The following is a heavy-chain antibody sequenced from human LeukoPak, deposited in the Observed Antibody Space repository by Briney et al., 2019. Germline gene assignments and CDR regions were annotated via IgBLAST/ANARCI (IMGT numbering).Heavy chain of an antibody. J-gene: IGHJ4*02. D-gene: IGHD6-6*01. V-gene: IGHV1-2*02. Sequence: ASVKVSCKASGYTFTGYYMHWVRQAPGQGLEWMGWINPNSGGTNYAQKFQGRVTMTRDTSISTAYMELSRLRPDDTAVYYCARTIAARRVLDYRGQGTLVTVSS. CDR2: INPNSGGT. CDR1: GYTFTGYY. CDR3: ARTIAARRVLDY.